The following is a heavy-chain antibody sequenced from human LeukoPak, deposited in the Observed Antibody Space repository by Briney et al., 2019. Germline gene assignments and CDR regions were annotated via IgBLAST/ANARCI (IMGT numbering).Heavy chain of an antibody. Sequence: SVKVSCKASGGTFSSYAISWVRQAPGQALEWMGGIIPIFGTANYTQKFQGRVTITTDESTSTAYMELSSLRSEDTAVYYCAMYSSGWTNFDYWGQGTLVTVSS. V-gene: IGHV1-69*05. CDR3: AMYSSGWTNFDY. J-gene: IGHJ4*02. CDR1: GGTFSSYA. D-gene: IGHD6-19*01. CDR2: IIPIFGTA.